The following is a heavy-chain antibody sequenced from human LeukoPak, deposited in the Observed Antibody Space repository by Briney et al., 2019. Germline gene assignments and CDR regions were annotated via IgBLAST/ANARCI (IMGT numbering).Heavy chain of an antibody. V-gene: IGHV4-39*01. J-gene: IGHJ3*02. CDR1: GGSISSRGYY. D-gene: IGHD2-15*01. CDR3: ACYFYCSGGSCYSHAFDI. CDR2: IYFSGST. Sequence: SPTLSPTYTVSGGSISSRGYYSGWIRQPPGKGLEWIGSIYFSGSTYYTPSLKTRAPISVATSKNQFSLKLSPVTAADTAVYYCACYFYCSGGSCYSHAFDIWGQGTMVTVSS.